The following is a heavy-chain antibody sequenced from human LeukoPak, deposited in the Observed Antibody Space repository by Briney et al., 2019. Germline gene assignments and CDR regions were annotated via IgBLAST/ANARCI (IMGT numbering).Heavy chain of an antibody. CDR1: GGSISSSSYD. D-gene: IGHD7-27*01. V-gene: IGHV4-39*01. J-gene: IGHJ3*02. CDR3: ARGELGPDAFDI. Sequence: PSETLSLTCSVSGGSISSSSYDWGWIRQPPGKGLEWIGGIYYSGSTYYNPSLKSRVTISVDTSKNQFSLKLSSVTAADTAVYYCARGELGPDAFDIWGQGTMVTASS. CDR2: IYYSGST.